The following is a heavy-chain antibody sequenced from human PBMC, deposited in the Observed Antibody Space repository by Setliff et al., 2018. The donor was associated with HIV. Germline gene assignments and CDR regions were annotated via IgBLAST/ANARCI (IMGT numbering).Heavy chain of an antibody. J-gene: IGHJ4*02. CDR1: GGSIGTTTYY. V-gene: IGHV4-39*01. D-gene: IGHD2-15*01. CDR2: IYYNGIT. CDR3: ARRIFHSSFPSFDS. Sequence: SETLSLTCAVSGGSIGTTTYYWGWIRQPPGKGLELIGSIYYNGITYYNPSLKGRFTISVDTSKNQFSLKVTSVTAADTAVYYCARRIFHSSFPSFDSWGQGTLVTVSS.